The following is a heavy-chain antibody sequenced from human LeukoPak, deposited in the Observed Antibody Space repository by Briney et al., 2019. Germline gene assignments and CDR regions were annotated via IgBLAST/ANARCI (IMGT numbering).Heavy chain of an antibody. J-gene: IGHJ4*02. CDR3: ARDHLGLFDY. CDR2: IEQDGSEK. Sequence: GGSLRLSCAVSGFTFSSYWMSWVRQAPGKGLEWVANIEQDGSEKNYVDSVKGRFTISRDNAKNSLYLHMNSLRAEDTAVYYCARDHLGLFDYWGQGTLVTVSS. V-gene: IGHV3-7*04. CDR1: GFTFSSYW.